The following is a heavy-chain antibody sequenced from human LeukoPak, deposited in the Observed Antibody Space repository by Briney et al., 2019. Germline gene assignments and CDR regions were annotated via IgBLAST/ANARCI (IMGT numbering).Heavy chain of an antibody. V-gene: IGHV1-18*01. CDR1: GYTFSSYG. Sequence: ASVKVSCKASGYTFSSYGISWVRQAPGQGLEWMGWISTYNGNTKYAQHLQDRVTMTTDTSTSTAYMELRSLRSDDTAVYYCARDQPFDYWGQGTLVTVSS. CDR3: ARDQPFDY. J-gene: IGHJ4*02. CDR2: ISTYNGNT.